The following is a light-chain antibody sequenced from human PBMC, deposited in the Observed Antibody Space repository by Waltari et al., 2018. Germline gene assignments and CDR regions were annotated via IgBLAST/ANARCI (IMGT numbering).Light chain of an antibody. Sequence: QSVLTQPPSVSAAPGQRVTISCSGGSSNIGNNYVSWYRQFPGTAPKLLIYENSGRPSGMPGRFSGSKSGPSATLDITGLQAGDEADYYCGTWDSSLCGAVFGGGTHLTVL. CDR3: GTWDSSLCGAV. V-gene: IGLV1-51*02. J-gene: IGLJ7*01. CDR2: ENS. CDR1: SSNIGNNY.